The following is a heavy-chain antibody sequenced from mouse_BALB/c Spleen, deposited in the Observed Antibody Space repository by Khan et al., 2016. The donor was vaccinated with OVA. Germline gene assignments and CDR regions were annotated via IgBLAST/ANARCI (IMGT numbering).Heavy chain of an antibody. V-gene: IGHV1-9*01. CDR2: ILPGRDNS. CDR1: GYTFNSYW. CDR3: ARGTETTYGMDY. J-gene: IGHJ4*01. Sequence: QVQLKQSGAELMKPGASVKISCKATGYTFNSYWIEWVKQRPGHGLEWIGEILPGRDNSNYNEKFKGKATFTADTSSNIAYMQLNSLTSEDSAVYYCARGTETTYGMDYWGQGTSVTVSS. D-gene: IGHD2-12*01.